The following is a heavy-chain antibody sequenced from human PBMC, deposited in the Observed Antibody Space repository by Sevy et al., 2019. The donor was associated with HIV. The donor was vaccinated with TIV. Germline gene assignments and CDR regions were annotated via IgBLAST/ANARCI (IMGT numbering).Heavy chain of an antibody. D-gene: IGHD3-22*01. Sequence: SETLSLTCTVSGGSISSGDYYWSWIRQPPGKGLEWIGYIFYRGSTYFTPSLKSRVTISLDTSKSQFSLRLSSVTAADPAVFYCARQRASSGYFYFDSWGQGTLVTVSS. CDR2: IFYRGST. V-gene: IGHV4-30-4*01. CDR1: GGSISSGDYY. CDR3: ARQRASSGYFYFDS. J-gene: IGHJ4*02.